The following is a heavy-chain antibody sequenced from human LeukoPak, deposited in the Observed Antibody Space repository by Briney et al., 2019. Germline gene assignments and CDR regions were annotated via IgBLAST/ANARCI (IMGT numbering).Heavy chain of an antibody. Sequence: PGGSLRLSCAASGFTFSSYAMSWVRQAPGKGLEWVSAISGSGGSTYYADSVKGRFTISRDNSKNTLYLQMNSLRAEDTVVYYCAKHLDRTYYYDSSGLSPLDYWGQGTLVTVSS. CDR2: ISGSGGST. V-gene: IGHV3-23*01. CDR1: GFTFSSYA. D-gene: IGHD3-22*01. J-gene: IGHJ4*02. CDR3: AKHLDRTYYYDSSGLSPLDY.